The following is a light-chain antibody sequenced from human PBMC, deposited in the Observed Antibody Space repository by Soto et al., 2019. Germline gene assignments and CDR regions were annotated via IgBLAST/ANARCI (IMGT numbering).Light chain of an antibody. J-gene: IGKJ5*01. CDR1: QSVDSIY. CDR2: DAS. CDR3: QQRSNWPQIT. V-gene: IGKV3-11*01. Sequence: EIVLTQSPATLSLSPGERATLSCRASQSVDSIYLAWYQQKPGQAPRLLIYDASNRATGIPARFSGSGSGTDFTLTISSLEPEDFAVYYCQQRSNWPQITFGQGTRLEIK.